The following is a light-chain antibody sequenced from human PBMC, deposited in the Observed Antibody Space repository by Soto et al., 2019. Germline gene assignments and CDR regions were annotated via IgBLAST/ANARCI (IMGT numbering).Light chain of an antibody. V-gene: IGKV3-20*01. CDR3: QQYGSSPST. CDR1: QSVSSSY. Sequence: EIVLTQSPGTLSLSPGERATLSCRASQSVSSSYLAWYQQKPGQAPRLLIYGTSSRATAIPDRFSGSGSGTDFTLTISRLEPEDFAVYYCQQYGSSPSTLGPGTKVDIK. CDR2: GTS. J-gene: IGKJ1*01.